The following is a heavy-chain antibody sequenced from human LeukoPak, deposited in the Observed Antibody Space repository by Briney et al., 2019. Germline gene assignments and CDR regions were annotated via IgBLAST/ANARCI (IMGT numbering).Heavy chain of an antibody. Sequence: PSETLSLTCTVSGGSISSYYWSWIRQPPGKGLEWIGYIYYSGSTNYNPSLKSRVTISVDTSKNQFSLKLSSVTAADTAVYYCARGIAVAPIDFDYWDQGTLVTVSS. D-gene: IGHD6-19*01. CDR2: IYYSGST. J-gene: IGHJ4*02. CDR3: ARGIAVAPIDFDY. CDR1: GGSISSYY. V-gene: IGHV4-59*08.